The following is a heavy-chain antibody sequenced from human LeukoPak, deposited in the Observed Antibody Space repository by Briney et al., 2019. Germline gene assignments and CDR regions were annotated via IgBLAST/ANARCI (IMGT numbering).Heavy chain of an antibody. D-gene: IGHD3-22*01. CDR1: GFTFSSYG. CDR2: ISYDGSNK. J-gene: IGHJ3*02. V-gene: IGHV3-30*18. Sequence: GRSLRLSCAASGFTFSSYGMHWVRQAPGKGLEWVAVISYDGSNKYYADSVKGRFTISRDNSKNTLYLQMNSLRAEDTAVYYCAKSYYDSSGYDAFDIWGQGTMVTVSS. CDR3: AKSYYDSSGYDAFDI.